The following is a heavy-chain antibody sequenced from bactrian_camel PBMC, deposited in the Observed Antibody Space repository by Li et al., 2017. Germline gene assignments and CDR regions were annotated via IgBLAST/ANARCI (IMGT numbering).Heavy chain of an antibody. CDR1: GFQFA. D-gene: IGHD2*01. V-gene: IGHV3S1*01. J-gene: IGHJ4*01. CDR2: LYTSGDRI. CDR3: GVHRRNSAGTCSGPPV. Sequence: HVQLVESGGGLVQPGGSLRLSCSASGFQFAALYTSGDRIYYAESVESRFTISQDKSKNMLNLQMNGLKTEDTAVYYCGVHRRNSAGTCSGPPVWGQGTQVTVS.